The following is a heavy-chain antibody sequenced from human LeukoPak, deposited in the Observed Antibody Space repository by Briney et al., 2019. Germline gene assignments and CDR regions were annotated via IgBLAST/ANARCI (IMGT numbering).Heavy chain of an antibody. CDR1: GGSISSGGYY. CDR2: IYHSGST. V-gene: IGHV4-30-2*01. D-gene: IGHD3-3*01. J-gene: IGHJ6*03. Sequence: KTSETLSLTCTVSGGSISSGGYYWSWIRQPPGKGLEWIGYIYHSGSTYYNPSLKSRVTISVDRSKNQFSLKLSSVTAADTAVYYCARVTTERSGYYTSYYYYMDVWGKGTTVTVSS. CDR3: ARVTTERSGYYTSYYYYMDV.